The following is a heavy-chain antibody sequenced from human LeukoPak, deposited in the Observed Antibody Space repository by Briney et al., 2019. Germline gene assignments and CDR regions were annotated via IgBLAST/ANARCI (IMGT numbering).Heavy chain of an antibody. Sequence: GSLKVSCKASGYTFTSYYMHWVRQAPGQGLEWMGFIHPNSGSKNYAQKLQGRVTMTTDTSTSTAYMELRSLRSDDTAVYYCARQSIAVAGTPFDYWGQGTLVTVSS. J-gene: IGHJ4*02. CDR2: IHPNSGSK. D-gene: IGHD6-19*01. CDR1: GYTFTSYY. V-gene: IGHV1-18*04. CDR3: ARQSIAVAGTPFDY.